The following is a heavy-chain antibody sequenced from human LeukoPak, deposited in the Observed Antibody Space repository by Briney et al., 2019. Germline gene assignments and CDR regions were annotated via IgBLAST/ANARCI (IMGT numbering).Heavy chain of an antibody. V-gene: IGHV4-34*01. Sequence: PSETLSLTCAVYGGSFSGYYWSWIRQPPGKGLEWIGEINHSGSTNYNPSLKSRVTISVDTSKNQFSLKLSSVTAADTAVYYCARGTPDLLRYFDWLFIYFDYWGQGTLVTVSS. CDR3: ARGTPDLLRYFDWLFIYFDY. CDR2: INHSGST. J-gene: IGHJ4*02. CDR1: GGSFSGYY. D-gene: IGHD3-9*01.